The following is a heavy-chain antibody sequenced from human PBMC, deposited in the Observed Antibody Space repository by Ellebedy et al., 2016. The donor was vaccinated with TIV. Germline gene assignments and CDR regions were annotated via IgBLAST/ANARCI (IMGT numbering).Heavy chain of an antibody. D-gene: IGHD3-16*01. J-gene: IGHJ6*02. CDR2: IIPILGIA. CDR1: GGTFSSYA. Sequence: AASVKVSCKAPGGTFSSYAISWVRQAPGQGLEWMGRIIPILGIANYAQKFQGRVTITADKSTSTAYMELSSLRSEDTAVYYCARSHFGGSYGMDVWGQGTTVTVSS. V-gene: IGHV1-69*04. CDR3: ARSHFGGSYGMDV.